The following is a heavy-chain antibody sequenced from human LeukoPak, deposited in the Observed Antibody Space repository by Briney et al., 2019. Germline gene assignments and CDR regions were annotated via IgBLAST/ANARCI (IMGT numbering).Heavy chain of an antibody. J-gene: IGHJ4*02. CDR2: IYYSGST. D-gene: IGHD3-22*01. Sequence: ASETLSLTCTVSGGSISSSNYHWGWIRQPPGKGLEWIGSIYYSGSTYYNPSLKSRVTISVDTSKNQFSLKLSSVTAADTAVYYCARDWGGDSSGYYFDYWGQGTLATVSS. CDR1: GGSISSSNYH. CDR3: ARDWGGDSSGYYFDY. V-gene: IGHV4-39*07.